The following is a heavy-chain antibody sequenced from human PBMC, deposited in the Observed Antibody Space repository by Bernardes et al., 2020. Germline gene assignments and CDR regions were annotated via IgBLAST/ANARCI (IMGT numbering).Heavy chain of an antibody. V-gene: IGHV4-4*02. CDR1: GGSISSSNW. CDR3: ARRLSVLVVVPAAMGVGYNWFDP. D-gene: IGHD2-2*01. J-gene: IGHJ5*02. CDR2: IYHSGST. Sequence: SETLSLTCAVSGGSISSSNWWSWVRQPPGKGLEWIGEIYHSGSTNYNPSLKSRVTISVDKSKNQFSLKLSSVTAADTAVYYCARRLSVLVVVPAAMGVGYNWFDPWGQGTLVTVSS.